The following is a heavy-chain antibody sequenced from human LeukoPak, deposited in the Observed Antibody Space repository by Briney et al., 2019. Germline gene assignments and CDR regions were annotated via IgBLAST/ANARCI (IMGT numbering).Heavy chain of an antibody. Sequence: GGSLTLSCAASGFTFSSYSMNWVRQAPGKGLEWVSYISSSNSTIYYADSVKGRFTISRDNAKNSLYLQMNSLRAEDTAVYYCARARNQIGESDAFDIWGQGTMVTVSS. CDR2: ISSSNSTI. CDR1: GFTFSSYS. J-gene: IGHJ3*02. V-gene: IGHV3-48*04. D-gene: IGHD3-10*01. CDR3: ARARNQIGESDAFDI.